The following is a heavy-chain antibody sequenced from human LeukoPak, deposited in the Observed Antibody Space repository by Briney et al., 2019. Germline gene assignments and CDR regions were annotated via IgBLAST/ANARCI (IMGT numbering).Heavy chain of an antibody. J-gene: IGHJ5*02. D-gene: IGHD6-19*01. CDR1: GYVFTSYG. CDR3: ARDRAESQWLVRYWFDP. V-gene: IGHV1-2*02. CDR2: INPNSGGT. Sequence: GASVKVSCKASGYVFTSYGISWVRQAPGQGLEWMGWINPNSGGTNYTQKFKGRVTMTRDTSISTAYMELSRLRSDDTAVYYCARDRAESQWLVRYWFDPWGQGTLVTVSS.